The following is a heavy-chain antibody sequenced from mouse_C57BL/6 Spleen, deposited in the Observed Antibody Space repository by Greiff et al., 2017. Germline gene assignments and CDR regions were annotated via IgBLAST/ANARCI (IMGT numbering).Heavy chain of an antibody. CDR1: GYTFTSYW. J-gene: IGHJ1*03. Sequence: QVQLQQPGAELVKPGASVKLSCKASGYTFTSYWMHWVKQRPGRGLDWIGRIDPHSGGTKYNEKFKSKATLTVDKPSSTAYMQLSSLTSEDSAVYYCARSGLYGSSPPYWYFDVWGTGTTVTVSS. V-gene: IGHV1-72*01. CDR3: ARSGLYGSSPPYWYFDV. D-gene: IGHD1-1*01. CDR2: IDPHSGGT.